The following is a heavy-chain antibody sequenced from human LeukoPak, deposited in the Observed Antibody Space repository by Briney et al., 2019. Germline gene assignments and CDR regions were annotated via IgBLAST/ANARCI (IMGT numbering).Heavy chain of an antibody. J-gene: IGHJ4*02. V-gene: IGHV4-34*01. CDR1: GGSFSGYY. CDR2: INHSGST. CDR3: ARGSRGYSPYYFNY. Sequence: PSETLSLTCAVYGGSFSGYYWSWIRQPPGKGLEWIGEINHSGSTNYNPSLKSRVTISVDTSKNQFSLKLSSVTAADTAVYYCARGSRGYSPYYFNYWGQGTLVTVSS. D-gene: IGHD5-18*01.